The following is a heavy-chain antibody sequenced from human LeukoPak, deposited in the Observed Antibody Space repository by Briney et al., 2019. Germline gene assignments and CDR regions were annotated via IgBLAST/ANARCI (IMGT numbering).Heavy chain of an antibody. D-gene: IGHD6-6*01. J-gene: IGHJ5*02. CDR1: GGSISSGSYS. CDR2: FYTSGST. CDR3: AREVIAAHNWFDP. V-gene: IGHV4-61*02. Sequence: SETLSLTCTVSGGSISSGSYSWSWIRQPAGKGLEWIGRFYTSGSTNYNPSLKSRVTISADTSKNQFSLKLSSVSAADTAVYYCAREVIAAHNWFDPWGQGTLVTVSS.